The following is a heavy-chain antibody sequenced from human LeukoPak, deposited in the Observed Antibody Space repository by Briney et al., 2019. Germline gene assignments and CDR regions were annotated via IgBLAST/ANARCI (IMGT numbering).Heavy chain of an antibody. CDR1: GYTFTNYY. Sequence: ASVTVSCKTSGYTFTNYYMHWVRPGPGRGFEWMGWINPKSGGTSYPQKFQGRLTMTRDTSISTAYMELSRLGSDDTAVYYCVPSANYYYFDYWGQGTLVTISS. V-gene: IGHV1-2*02. CDR2: INPKSGGT. J-gene: IGHJ4*02. CDR3: VPSANYYYFDY. D-gene: IGHD4/OR15-4a*01.